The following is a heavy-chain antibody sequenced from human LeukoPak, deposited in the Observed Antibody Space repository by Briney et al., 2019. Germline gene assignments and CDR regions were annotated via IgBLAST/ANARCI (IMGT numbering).Heavy chain of an antibody. V-gene: IGHV4-39*01. D-gene: IGHD6-19*01. CDR1: GGSISSSSYY. CDR2: IYYRGST. J-gene: IGHJ6*03. CDR3: ATKRSGWYNYYYMDV. Sequence: PSETLSLTCTVSGGSISSSSYYWGWIRQPPGKGLEGIGSIYYRGSTDYNPSLKSRVTMYVDTSKNQFSLKLNSVTAADTAVYYCATKRSGWYNYYYMDVWGKGTTVTVSS.